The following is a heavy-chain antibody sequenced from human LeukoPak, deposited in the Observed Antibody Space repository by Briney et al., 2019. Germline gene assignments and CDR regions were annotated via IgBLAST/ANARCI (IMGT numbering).Heavy chain of an antibody. CDR1: GGSFSGYY. V-gene: IGHV4-34*01. Sequence: PSETLSLTCAVYGGSFSGYYWSWIRQPPGKGLEWIGEINHSGSTNYNPSLKSRVTISVDTSKNQFSLKLSSVTAADAAVYYCARRPASIDIWGQGTMVTVSS. J-gene: IGHJ3*02. CDR2: INHSGST. CDR3: ARRPASIDI.